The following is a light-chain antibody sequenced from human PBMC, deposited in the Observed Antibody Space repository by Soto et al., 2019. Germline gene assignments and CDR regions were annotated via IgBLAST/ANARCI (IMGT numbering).Light chain of an antibody. J-gene: IGKJ1*01. Sequence: EIVLTQSPATLSVSPGERATLSCRTSQSVSSNLAWYQKKPGQAPRLLIYGTSTRATGIPARFSGGGSGTEFTHNISRVQYEYYAGYSCQQNNISRTFGEGTKVEIK. V-gene: IGKV3-15*01. CDR1: QSVSSN. CDR2: GTS. CDR3: QQNNISRT.